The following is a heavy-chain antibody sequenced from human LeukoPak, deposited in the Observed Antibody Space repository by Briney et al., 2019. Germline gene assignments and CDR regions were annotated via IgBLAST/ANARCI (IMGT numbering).Heavy chain of an antibody. Sequence: PGGSLRLSCAASGFIFSDAWMSWARQAPGKGLEWVGHIKSKTDGGTTDYAAPVKGRFTISRDESKKTLYLQMNSLKTEDTAVYYCATGFVQLRDWGQGTMVTVSS. CDR2: IKSKTDGGTT. J-gene: IGHJ3*01. CDR3: ATGFVQLRD. V-gene: IGHV3-15*01. CDR1: GFIFSDAW. D-gene: IGHD1-1*01.